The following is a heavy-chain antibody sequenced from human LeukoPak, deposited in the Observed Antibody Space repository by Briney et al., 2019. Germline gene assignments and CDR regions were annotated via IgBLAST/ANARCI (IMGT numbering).Heavy chain of an antibody. Sequence: GRSLRLSCAASGFTFSSHGMHWVRQAPGKGLEWEALIWYDGSKKYYADSVKGRFTISRDDSKNTLYLQMNSLRAEDTAMYYCAKDVSYGSNWFDPWGQGTLVTVSS. V-gene: IGHV3-33*06. CDR3: AKDVSYGSNWFDP. J-gene: IGHJ5*02. CDR1: GFTFSSHG. D-gene: IGHD5-18*01. CDR2: IWYDGSKK.